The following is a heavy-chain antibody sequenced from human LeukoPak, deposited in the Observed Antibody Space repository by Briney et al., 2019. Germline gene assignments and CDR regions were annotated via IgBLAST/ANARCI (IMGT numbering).Heavy chain of an antibody. CDR1: GFIFSSYA. CDR3: ARDSNWKGYDAFDI. CDR2: ISGSGGST. D-gene: IGHD1-1*01. V-gene: IGHV3-23*01. J-gene: IGHJ3*02. Sequence: GGSLRLSCAASGFIFSSYAMSWVRQAPGEGLEWVSAISGSGGSTYYADSVKGRFTISRDNSKNTLYLQMNSLRAEDTALYYCARDSNWKGYDAFDIWGQGTMVAVSS.